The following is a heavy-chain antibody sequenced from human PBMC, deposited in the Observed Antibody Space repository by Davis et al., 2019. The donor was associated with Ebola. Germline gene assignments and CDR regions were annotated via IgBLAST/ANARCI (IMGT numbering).Heavy chain of an antibody. V-gene: IGHV4-59*08. CDR1: GGSISSYY. J-gene: IGHJ4*02. Sequence: PSETLSLTCTVSGGSISSYYWSWIRQPPGKGLEWIGYIYYNGSTNYNPSLKSRVTISVDTSKNQFSLKLSSVTAADTAVYYCAREVRSSWYTEFDYWGQGTLVTVSS. CDR3: AREVRSSWYTEFDY. CDR2: IYYNGST. D-gene: IGHD6-13*01.